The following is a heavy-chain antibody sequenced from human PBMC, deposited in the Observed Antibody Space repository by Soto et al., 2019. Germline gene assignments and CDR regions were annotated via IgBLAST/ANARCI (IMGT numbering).Heavy chain of an antibody. D-gene: IGHD3-16*01. CDR1: GYTFTTPG. J-gene: IGHJ6*02. CDR3: AMVDVYVTPSPQDV. CDR2: INTYNGNT. V-gene: IGHV1-18*01. Sequence: QVQLVQSGAEVKNPGASVKVSCKASGYTFTTPGIGWARQAPGQGLEWMGWINTYNGNTNYAQNVQGRVTLTTDTSTSTAYMELRSLRSNDTAIYYCAMVDVYVTPSPQDVWGQGTTVIVSS.